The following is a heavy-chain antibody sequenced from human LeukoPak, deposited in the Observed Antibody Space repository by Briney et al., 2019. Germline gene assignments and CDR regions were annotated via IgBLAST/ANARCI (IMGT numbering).Heavy chain of an antibody. CDR3: AREGSGSYYAFDI. Sequence: GGSLRLSCAASGFTFSSYSMNWVRQAPGKGLEWVSSISSSSSYIYYADSVKGRFTISRDNAKNSLYLQMNSLRAEDTAVYYCAREGSGSYYAFDIWGQGTMVTVSS. V-gene: IGHV3-21*01. D-gene: IGHD1-26*01. CDR1: GFTFSSYS. CDR2: ISSSSSYI. J-gene: IGHJ3*02.